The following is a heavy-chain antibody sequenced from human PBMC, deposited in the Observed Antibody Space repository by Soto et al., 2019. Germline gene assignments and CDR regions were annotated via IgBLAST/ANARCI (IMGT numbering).Heavy chain of an antibody. D-gene: IGHD6-13*01. CDR1: GGSFSGYY. Sequence: SETLSLTCAFYGGSFSGYYWSWIRQPPGKGLEWIGEINHSGSTNYNPSLKSRVTISVDTSKNQFSLKLSSVTAADTAVYYCARAKGYSSSWYGYWGQGTLVTVSS. CDR3: ARAKGYSSSWYGY. J-gene: IGHJ4*02. V-gene: IGHV4-34*01. CDR2: INHSGST.